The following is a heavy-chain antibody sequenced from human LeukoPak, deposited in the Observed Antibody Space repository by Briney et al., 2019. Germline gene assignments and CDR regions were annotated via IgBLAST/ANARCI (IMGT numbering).Heavy chain of an antibody. CDR2: ISYDESIK. CDR3: ARDNDGSGYFQH. D-gene: IGHD3-10*01. V-gene: IGHV3-30*03. Sequence: GGSLRLPCAASGFTFSSYAMHWVRQAPGKGLEWVAVISYDESIKYYGDSVKGRFTISRDNSKNTLYLQMNSLRAEDTAVYYCARDNDGSGYFQHWGQGTLVTVSS. CDR1: GFTFSSYA. J-gene: IGHJ1*01.